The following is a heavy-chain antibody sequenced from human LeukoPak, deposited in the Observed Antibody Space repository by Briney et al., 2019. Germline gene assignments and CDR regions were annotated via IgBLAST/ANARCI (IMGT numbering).Heavy chain of an antibody. D-gene: IGHD2-21*02. V-gene: IGHV3-23*01. CDR2: ISGSGGST. CDR1: GFTFSSYA. Sequence: GGSLRLSCAASGFTFSSYAMSWVRQAPGKGLEWVSAISGSGGSTYYADSVKGRFTISRDNSKNTLYLQMDSLGAEDTAVYYCKVVTQGDFDYWGQGTLVTVCS. CDR3: KVVTQGDFDY. J-gene: IGHJ4*02.